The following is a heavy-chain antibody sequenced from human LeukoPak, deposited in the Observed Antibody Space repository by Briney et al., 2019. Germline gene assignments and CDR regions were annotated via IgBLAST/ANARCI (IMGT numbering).Heavy chain of an antibody. Sequence: GGSLRLSCAVSGLTFSDAWMSWVRQAPGKGLEWVGLIKNKIDGGTTDYAAPVEGRFTISRDDSKDTLYLQMNSLKTEDTAVYYCTTIGASVVGESFDYWGQGALVTVSS. V-gene: IGHV3-15*01. CDR2: IKNKIDGGTT. J-gene: IGHJ4*02. CDR1: GLTFSDAW. CDR3: TTIGASVVGESFDY. D-gene: IGHD2-15*01.